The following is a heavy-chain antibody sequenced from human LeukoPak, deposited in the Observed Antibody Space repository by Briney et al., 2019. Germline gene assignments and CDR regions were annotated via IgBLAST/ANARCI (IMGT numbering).Heavy chain of an antibody. J-gene: IGHJ4*02. CDR3: AKGGVWGIVVVITQPYYFDY. V-gene: IGHV3-23*01. Sequence: TGGSLRLSCAASGFTFSSYGMSWVRQAPGKGLEWVSAISGSGGSTYYADSVKGRFTISRDNSKNTLYLQMNSLRAEDTAVYYCAKGGVWGIVVVITQPYYFDYWGQGTLVTVSS. CDR1: GFTFSSYG. CDR2: ISGSGGST. D-gene: IGHD3-22*01.